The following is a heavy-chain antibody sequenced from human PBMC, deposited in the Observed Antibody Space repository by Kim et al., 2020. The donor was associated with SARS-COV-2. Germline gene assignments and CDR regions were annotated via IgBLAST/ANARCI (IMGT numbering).Heavy chain of an antibody. CDR2: EK. J-gene: IGHJ6*03. CDR3: ARDPLGYMDV. V-gene: IGHV3-7*01. Sequence: EKYYVDSVKGRFTISRDNAKNSLYLQMNSLRAEDTAVYYCARDPLGYMDVWGKGTTVTVSS.